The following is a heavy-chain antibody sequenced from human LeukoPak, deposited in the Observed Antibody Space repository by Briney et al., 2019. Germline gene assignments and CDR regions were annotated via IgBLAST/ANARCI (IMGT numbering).Heavy chain of an antibody. CDR1: GLTFISYW. J-gene: IGHJ4*02. CDR2: INSDGSST. Sequence: GGSLRLSCAASGLTFISYWMHWVRQAPGKGLVWVSRINSDGSSTSYADSVKGRFTIFRDNAKNTLHLQMNSLRAEDTAVYYCARERSSSGYPDDYWGRGTLVTVSS. CDR3: ARERSSSGYPDDY. V-gene: IGHV3-74*01. D-gene: IGHD3-22*01.